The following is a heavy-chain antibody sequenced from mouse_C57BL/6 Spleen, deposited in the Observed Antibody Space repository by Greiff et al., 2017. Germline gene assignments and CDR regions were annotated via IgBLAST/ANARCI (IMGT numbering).Heavy chain of an antibody. CDR1: GYTFTDYE. V-gene: IGHV1-15*01. CDR3: TRLLGPRAAMDY. CDR2: IDPETGGT. D-gene: IGHD3-1*01. Sequence: VKLMESGAELVRPGASVTLSCKASGYTFTDYEMHWVKQTPVHGLEWIGAIDPETGGTAYNQKFKGKAILTADKSSSTAYMELRSLTSEDSAVYYCTRLLGPRAAMDYWGQGTSVTVSS. J-gene: IGHJ4*01.